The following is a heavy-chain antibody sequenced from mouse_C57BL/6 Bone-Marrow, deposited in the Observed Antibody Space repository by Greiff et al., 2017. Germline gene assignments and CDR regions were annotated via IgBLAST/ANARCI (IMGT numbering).Heavy chain of an antibody. V-gene: IGHV1-80*01. CDR3: ARSRWGFAY. CDR2: IYPGDGDT. D-gene: IGHD2-3*01. Sequence: VQLQQSGAELVKPGDSVKISCKASGYAISSYWMNWVKQRHGKGLEWFGQIYPGDGDTNYNGPFKGKATLTADKSSSTAYMQLSSLTAEDSAFYFCARSRWGFAYWGQGTLVTVSA. J-gene: IGHJ3*01. CDR1: GYAISSYW.